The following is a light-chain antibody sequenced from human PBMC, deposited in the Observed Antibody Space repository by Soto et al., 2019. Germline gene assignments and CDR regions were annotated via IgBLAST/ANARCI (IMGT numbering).Light chain of an antibody. CDR3: LQYKSYRA. CDR1: QSIGTW. CDR2: DAS. Sequence: DIQMTQSPSTLSASVGDRVTITRRASQSIGTWLAWYQQKPGNAPKLLIFDASGLESGVPSRFSGSGSGTEFTLTISSLQPDDFGTYYCLQYKSYRAFGQGTKVEIK. V-gene: IGKV1-5*01. J-gene: IGKJ1*01.